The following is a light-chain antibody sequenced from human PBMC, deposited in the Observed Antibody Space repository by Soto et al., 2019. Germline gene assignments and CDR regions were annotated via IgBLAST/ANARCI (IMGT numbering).Light chain of an antibody. CDR1: QSVTSNY. CDR3: QQYGSSYA. V-gene: IGKV3-20*01. CDR2: CIS. J-gene: IGKJ2*01. Sequence: EIVLTQSPDTLALSPGERATLSCRASQSVTSNYLAWYQQKPGQAPRLLIFCISSRATGIPDRFSGSGSGTDFTLTIARLEPEDFAVYSCQQYGSSYAFGQGTKLEIK.